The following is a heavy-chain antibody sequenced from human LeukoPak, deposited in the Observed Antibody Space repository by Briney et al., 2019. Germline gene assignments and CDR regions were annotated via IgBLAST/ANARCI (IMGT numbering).Heavy chain of an antibody. Sequence: GASVKVSCKASGYIFTGYYMHWVRQAPGQGLEWMGWISAYNGNTNYAQKLQGRVTMTTDTSTSTAYMELRSLRSDDTAVYYCARDYLGYCSSTSCLYLNWFDPWGQGTLVTVSS. J-gene: IGHJ5*02. CDR2: ISAYNGNT. CDR3: ARDYLGYCSSTSCLYLNWFDP. D-gene: IGHD2-2*01. V-gene: IGHV1-18*04. CDR1: GYIFTGYY.